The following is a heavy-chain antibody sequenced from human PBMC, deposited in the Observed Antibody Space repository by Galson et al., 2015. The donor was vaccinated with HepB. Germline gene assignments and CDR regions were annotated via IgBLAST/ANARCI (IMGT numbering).Heavy chain of an antibody. V-gene: IGHV3-21*01. CDR3: ARVRGGFGELSFDY. CDR2: ISSSSSYI. CDR1: GFTFSSYS. D-gene: IGHD3-10*01. Sequence: SLRLSCAASGFTFSSYSMNWVRQAPGKGLEWVSSISSSSSYIYYADSVKGRFTISRDNAKNSLYLQMNSLRAEDTAVYYCARVRGGFGELSFDYWGRGTLVTVSS. J-gene: IGHJ4*02.